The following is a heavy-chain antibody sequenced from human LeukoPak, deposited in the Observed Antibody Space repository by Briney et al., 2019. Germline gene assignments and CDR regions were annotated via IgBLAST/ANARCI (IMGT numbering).Heavy chain of an antibody. J-gene: IGHJ4*02. D-gene: IGHD2-2*01. CDR1: GGSFSGYY. CDR2: INHSGST. CDR3: ARGARGYCSSTGCEGFDY. V-gene: IGHV4-34*01. Sequence: SETLSLTCAVYGGSFSGYYWSWIRQPPGKGLEWIGEINHSGSTNYNPSLKSRVTISVDTSKNQFSLKLSSVTAADTAVYYCARGARGYCSSTGCEGFDYWGQGALVTVSS.